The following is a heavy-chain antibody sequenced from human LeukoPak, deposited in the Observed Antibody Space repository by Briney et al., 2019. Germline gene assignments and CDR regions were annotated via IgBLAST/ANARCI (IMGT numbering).Heavy chain of an antibody. D-gene: IGHD3-9*01. CDR1: GGSFSGYY. J-gene: IGHJ4*01. CDR2: INHSGST. V-gene: IGHV4-34*01. Sequence: SETLSLTCAVYGGSFSGYYWSWIRQPPGKGLEWIGEINHSGSTNYNPSLKSRVTISVDTSKNQFSLKLSSVTAADTAVYYCARGIRYFDWLLLGYYFDYWGHGTLVTVSS. CDR3: ARGIRYFDWLLLGYYFDY.